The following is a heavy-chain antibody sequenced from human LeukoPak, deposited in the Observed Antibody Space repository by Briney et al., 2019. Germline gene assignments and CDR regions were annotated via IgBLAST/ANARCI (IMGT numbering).Heavy chain of an antibody. J-gene: IGHJ5*02. Sequence: GGSLRLSCAASGFTFSSHSMNWVRQAPGKGLEWVSSISSSSSYIYYADSVKGRFTISRDNAKNSLYLQMNSLRAEDTAVYYCARENRNYYDSSGYYPENWFDPWGQGTLVTVSS. CDR3: ARENRNYYDSSGYYPENWFDP. V-gene: IGHV3-21*01. D-gene: IGHD3-22*01. CDR2: ISSSSSYI. CDR1: GFTFSSHS.